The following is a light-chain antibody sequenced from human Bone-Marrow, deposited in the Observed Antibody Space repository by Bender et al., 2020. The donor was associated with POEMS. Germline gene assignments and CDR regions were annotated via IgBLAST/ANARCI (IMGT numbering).Light chain of an antibody. CDR1: SSDIGGYNY. V-gene: IGLV2-14*01. Sequence: QSALTQPASVSGSPGQSITISCTGTSSDIGGYNYVSWYQQHPGKAPKLMIYDVSNRPSGVSNRFSGSMSGNTASLTISGLQAEDEADYYCYSYTGSSTSVFGGGTKLTVL. J-gene: IGLJ2*01. CDR3: YSYTGSSTSV. CDR2: DVS.